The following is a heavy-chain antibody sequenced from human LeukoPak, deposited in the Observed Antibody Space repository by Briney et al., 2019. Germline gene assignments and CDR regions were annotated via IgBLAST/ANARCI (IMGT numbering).Heavy chain of an antibody. CDR2: ISYDGSNK. CDR3: VREPGVVVVVAATPIGYYGMDV. V-gene: IGHV3-30-3*01. J-gene: IGHJ6*02. Sequence: GGSLRLSCAASGFTFSSYAMHWVRQAPGKGLEWVAVISYDGSNKYYADSVKGRFTISRDNSKNTLYLQMNSLRAEDTAVYYCVREPGVVVVVAATPIGYYGMDVWGQGTTVTVSS. D-gene: IGHD2-15*01. CDR1: GFTFSSYA.